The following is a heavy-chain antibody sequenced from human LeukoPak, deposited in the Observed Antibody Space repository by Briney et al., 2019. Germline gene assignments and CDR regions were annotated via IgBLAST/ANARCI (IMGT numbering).Heavy chain of an antibody. CDR1: GLNFSVYY. Sequence: PGGSLRLSCITSGLNFSVYYMTWIRQAPGNGLGAPGNGLEWLSHISKTGTSVYYADSVRGRFTISRDNAKNSLYLHMNILRAEDTAVYYCVAGVALDYWGQGALVTVSS. D-gene: IGHD3-3*01. CDR3: VAGVALDY. J-gene: IGHJ4*02. CDR2: ISKTGTSV. V-gene: IGHV3-11*01.